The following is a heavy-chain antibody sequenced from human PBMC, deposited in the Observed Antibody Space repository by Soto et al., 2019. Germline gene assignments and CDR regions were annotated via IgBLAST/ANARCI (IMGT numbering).Heavy chain of an antibody. CDR3: AREEVAYYGSGSYNWFDP. J-gene: IGHJ5*02. D-gene: IGHD3-10*01. Sequence: QVQLQESGPGLVKASQTLSLTCTVSGVSISSGTYYWNWIRQHPGKGLEWIGYIYDSGSTYYNPSLKSRVTISVDPSKNQFSLKLSSVTAADTAVYYCAREEVAYYGSGSYNWFDPWGQGTLVTVSS. V-gene: IGHV4-31*03. CDR1: GVSISSGTYY. CDR2: IYDSGST.